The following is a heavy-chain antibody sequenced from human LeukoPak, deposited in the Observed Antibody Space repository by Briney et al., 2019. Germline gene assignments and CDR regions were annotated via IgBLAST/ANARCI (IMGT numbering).Heavy chain of an antibody. D-gene: IGHD6-6*01. V-gene: IGHV1-18*01. CDR3: ARGEGEYSSSSVNY. J-gene: IGHJ4*02. Sequence: GASVKVSCKASGYTFTSYGISWVRQAPGQGLEWMGWISAYNGNTNYAQKLRGRVTMTTDTSTSTAYMELRSLRSEDTAVYYCARGEGEYSSSSVNYWGQGTLVTVSS. CDR1: GYTFTSYG. CDR2: ISAYNGNT.